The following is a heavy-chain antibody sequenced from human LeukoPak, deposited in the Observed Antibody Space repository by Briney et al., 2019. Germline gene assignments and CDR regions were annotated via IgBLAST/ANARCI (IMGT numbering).Heavy chain of an antibody. CDR2: VDYSGIT. D-gene: IGHD2-15*01. Sequence: SETLSLTCSVSGGSISSNYWSWIRQPPGKRLEWIGYVDYSGITNYNPSLKSRVTISVDTSKNQFSLKLSSVTAADTAVYYCARGYCSGGNCYPGGNWFDPWGQGTLVTVSS. CDR1: GGSISSNY. V-gene: IGHV4-59*08. CDR3: ARGYCSGGNCYPGGNWFDP. J-gene: IGHJ5*02.